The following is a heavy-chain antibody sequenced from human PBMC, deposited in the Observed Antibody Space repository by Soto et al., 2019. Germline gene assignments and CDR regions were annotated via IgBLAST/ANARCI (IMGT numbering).Heavy chain of an antibody. V-gene: IGHV3-15*01. Sequence: GGSLRLSCTASGFTFKNAWMSWVRQAPGKGLEWVGRIKSKTDGATTDYAAPVTGRFSISRDDSKNTLNLQMYSLTMEDTAVYDCVLVVIATFDYWGQGTLVTVSS. D-gene: IGHD2-21*01. J-gene: IGHJ4*02. CDR3: VLVVIATFDY. CDR2: IKSKTDGATT. CDR1: GFTFKNAW.